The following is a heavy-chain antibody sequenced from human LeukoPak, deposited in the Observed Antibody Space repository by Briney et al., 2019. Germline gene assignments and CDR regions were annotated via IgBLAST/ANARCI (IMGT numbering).Heavy chain of an antibody. CDR2: INPNSGGT. D-gene: IGHD5-12*01. J-gene: IGHJ4*02. V-gene: IGHV1-2*02. CDR3: ARQAPLGYSGYDPWGHFDY. Sequence: ASVTVSCKASGYTFTGYYMHWVRQAPGQGLEWMGWINPNSGGTNYAQKFQGRVTITADKSTSTAYMELSSLRSEDTAVYYCARQAPLGYSGYDPWGHFDYWGQGTLVTVSS. CDR1: GYTFTGYY.